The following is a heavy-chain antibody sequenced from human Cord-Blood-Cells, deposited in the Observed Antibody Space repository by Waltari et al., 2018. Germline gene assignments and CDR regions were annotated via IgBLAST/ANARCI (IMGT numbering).Heavy chain of an antibody. Sequence: QVQLVQSGAAVKKPVASVKVSCKASGYTFTSYGIRWVRQAPVQGLEWMGWISAYNGNTNYAQKLQGRVTMTTDTSTSTAYMELRSLRSDDTAVYYCAREKAAAGTYYYYGMDVWGQGTTVTVSS. CDR1: GYTFTSYG. CDR2: ISAYNGNT. D-gene: IGHD6-13*01. J-gene: IGHJ6*02. CDR3: AREKAAAGTYYYYGMDV. V-gene: IGHV1-18*01.